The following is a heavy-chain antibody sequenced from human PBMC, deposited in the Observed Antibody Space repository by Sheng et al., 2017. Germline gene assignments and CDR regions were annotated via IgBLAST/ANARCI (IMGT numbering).Heavy chain of an antibody. Sequence: QLQLQESGPGLVKPSETLSLTCTVSGGYLSSSSYYWGWIRQPPGKGLEWIGSIYYTGSTSYYNPSLKSRVTISVDTSNNQFSLKLSSVTAADTAVYYCARPAPSGGXYLGYFDYWGQGTLVTVSS. J-gene: IGHJ4*02. CDR1: GGYLSSSSYY. CDR3: ARPAPSGGXYLGYFDY. D-gene: IGHD3-10*01. V-gene: IGHV4-39*01. CDR2: IYYTGSTS.